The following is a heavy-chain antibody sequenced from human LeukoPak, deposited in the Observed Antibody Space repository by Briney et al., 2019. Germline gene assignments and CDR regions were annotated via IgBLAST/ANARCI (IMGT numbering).Heavy chain of an antibody. D-gene: IGHD6-13*01. Sequence: GGSLRLSCAASGFTFSSSAMSWVRQAPGKGLEWVSSLSGSGDYTFYADSVKGRFTISRDNSKNTLYLQMNSLRAEDTAIYYCGKDAAGPEYWGQGTLVTVSS. CDR3: GKDAAGPEY. J-gene: IGHJ4*02. V-gene: IGHV3-23*01. CDR2: LSGSGDYT. CDR1: GFTFSSSA.